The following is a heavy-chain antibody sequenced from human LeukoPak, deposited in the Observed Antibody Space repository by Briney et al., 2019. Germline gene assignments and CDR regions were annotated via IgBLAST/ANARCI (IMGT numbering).Heavy chain of an antibody. CDR3: ARKADIVVVPAAHYYYYYMDV. J-gene: IGHJ6*03. Sequence: GGSLRLSCAASGFTFSSYSMNWVRQAPGKGLEWVSSISSSSSYIYYADSVKGRFTISRDNAKNSLYLQMNSLRAEDTAVYYCARKADIVVVPAAHYYYYYMDVWGKGTTVTVSS. CDR1: GFTFSSYS. V-gene: IGHV3-21*01. D-gene: IGHD2-2*01. CDR2: ISSSSSYI.